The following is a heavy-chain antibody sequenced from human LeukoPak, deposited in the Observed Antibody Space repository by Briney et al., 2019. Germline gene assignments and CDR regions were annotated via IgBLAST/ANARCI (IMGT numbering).Heavy chain of an antibody. D-gene: IGHD4/OR15-4a*01. V-gene: IGHV3-23*01. CDR2: ISGSGGST. CDR3: AKAPNYVFGY. CDR1: GFTVSSNY. Sequence: GGSLRLSCAASGFTVSSNYMSWVRQAPGKGLEWVSAISGSGGSTYYADSVKGRFTISRDNSKNTLYLQMNSLRAEDTAVYYCAKAPNYVFGYWGQGTLVTVSS. J-gene: IGHJ4*02.